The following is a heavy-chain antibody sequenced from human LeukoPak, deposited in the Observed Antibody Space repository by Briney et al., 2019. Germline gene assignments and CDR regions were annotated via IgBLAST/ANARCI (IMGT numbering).Heavy chain of an antibody. J-gene: IGHJ4*02. D-gene: IGHD3-16*02. V-gene: IGHV4-34*01. Sequence: SETLSLTCAVNGGSFSGYYWSWIRQPPGKGLEWTGEINHSGSTNYNPSLKSRVTISVDTSKNQFSLKLSSVTAADTAVYYCARVTYYDYVWGSYRPYHFDYWGQGTLVTVSS. CDR1: GGSFSGYY. CDR3: ARVTYYDYVWGSYRPYHFDY. CDR2: INHSGST.